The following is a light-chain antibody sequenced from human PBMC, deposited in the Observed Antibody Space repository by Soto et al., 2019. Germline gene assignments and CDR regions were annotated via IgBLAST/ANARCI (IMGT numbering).Light chain of an antibody. J-gene: IGKJ1*01. Sequence: DIQLTQSPSFLSASVGDRVTITCRASQDINSYLDWYQQRPGNAPQLLIFLASTLQSGVPSRFSGSGSGTEFTLTISSLQPEYCANYYCQPVKCYPLTFGQGTKVETK. CDR3: QPVKCYPLT. V-gene: IGKV1-9*01. CDR2: LAS. CDR1: QDINSY.